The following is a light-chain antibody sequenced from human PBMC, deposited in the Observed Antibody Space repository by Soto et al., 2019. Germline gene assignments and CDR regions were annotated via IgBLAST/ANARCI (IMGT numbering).Light chain of an antibody. CDR3: QPVNVYPST. Sequence: AIRMTQYPSSLSASTGDRSTITCRASQGISSYLGWYQQKPGKAPNLLIYDASTLHSGVTSKFSGGGSGTDFTLTISSLQPEDFATYYCQPVNVYPSTVGGGTKVEIK. J-gene: IGKJ4*01. V-gene: IGKV1-8*01. CDR1: QGISSY. CDR2: DAS.